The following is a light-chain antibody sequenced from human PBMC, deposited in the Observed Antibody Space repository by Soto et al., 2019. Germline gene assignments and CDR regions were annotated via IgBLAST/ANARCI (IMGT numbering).Light chain of an antibody. V-gene: IGKV3-20*01. J-gene: IGKJ5*01. CDR2: DTS. CDR1: QSLANSF. Sequence: EFVLTQSPGTLSLSPGERATLSCRASQSLANSFIAWYQQKPGQPPRLLIYDTSRRASGIPARFSGSGSGTDFTLTISRLETEDFAVFYCQQYGTSEIIFGQGTRLEIK. CDR3: QQYGTSEII.